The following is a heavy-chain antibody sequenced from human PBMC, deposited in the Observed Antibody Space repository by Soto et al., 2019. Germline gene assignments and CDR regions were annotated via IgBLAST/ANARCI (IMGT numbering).Heavy chain of an antibody. J-gene: IGHJ4*02. CDR2: IWYDGSNK. CDR3: ARAGAAAGTGFDY. V-gene: IGHV3-33*01. Sequence: QVQLVESGGGVVQPGRSLRLSCAASGFTFSSYGMHWVRQAPGEGVEWVAVIWYDGSNKYYADSVKGRFTISRDNSKNTLYQQKNSLRAEDTAVYYCARAGAAAGTGFDYWGQGTLVTVSS. D-gene: IGHD6-13*01. CDR1: GFTFSSYG.